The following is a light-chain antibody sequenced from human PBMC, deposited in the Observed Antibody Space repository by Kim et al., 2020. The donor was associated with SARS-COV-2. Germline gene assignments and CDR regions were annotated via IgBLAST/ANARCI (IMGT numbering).Light chain of an antibody. V-gene: IGKV3-15*01. Sequence: EIVMTQSPATLSVSPGERVTLSCRASQSLTNSYLAWYQQKPGQAPRLLIYGVSTRAAGIPARFSGSGSGTEFTLTISSLQSEDSAVYYCEQYDNGWTFGQGTKVEIK. CDR2: GVS. CDR1: QSLTNSY. J-gene: IGKJ1*01. CDR3: EQYDNGWT.